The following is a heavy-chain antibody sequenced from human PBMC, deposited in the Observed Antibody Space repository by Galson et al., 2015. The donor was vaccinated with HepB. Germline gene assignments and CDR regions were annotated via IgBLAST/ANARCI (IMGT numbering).Heavy chain of an antibody. CDR1: GFTFNSYT. CDR2: ISSNGGNT. J-gene: IGHJ1*01. D-gene: IGHD2-15*01. V-gene: IGHV3-64D*06. Sequence: SLRLSCAASGFTFNSYTICWVRQAPGKGQEHVSAISSNGGNTYYADAVKGRFTFSRDNSKNTLYLQMSSLIAEDTAVYYCAIGYCIGGSCSEGGNVEYFQHWGQSTLVTVSS. CDR3: AIGYCIGGSCSEGGNVEYFQH.